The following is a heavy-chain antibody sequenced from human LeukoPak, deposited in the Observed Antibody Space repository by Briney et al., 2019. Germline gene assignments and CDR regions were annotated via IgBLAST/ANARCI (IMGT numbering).Heavy chain of an antibody. J-gene: IGHJ6*02. CDR3: ARGGIMVRQSINFHFFYGMDV. CDR2: IYGGRTL. CDR1: GGSINIRPNH. V-gene: IGHV4-39*07. D-gene: IGHD3-10*01. Sequence: SETLSLTCAVSGGSINIRPNHWSWIRQPPGKGLEWVGNIYGGRTLYYNPSLKGRVTISTDTSSNQVSLRLRSVTAADTAIYYCARGGIMVRQSINFHFFYGMDVWGQGTTVTVSS.